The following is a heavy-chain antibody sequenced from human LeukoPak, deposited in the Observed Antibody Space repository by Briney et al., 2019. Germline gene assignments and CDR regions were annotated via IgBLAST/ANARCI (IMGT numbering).Heavy chain of an antibody. CDR3: ARGKSGYSP. CDR2: INPYTGAA. Sequence: ASVKVSCKASGYTFTEDYIHWVRQAPGQGLEWMGLINPYTGAANYTQNFQGRVTMTRDTSVSTAYMHLSGLRSDDTAVYYCARGKSGYSPWGQGTPVTVSS. D-gene: IGHD3-22*01. J-gene: IGHJ4*02. CDR1: GYTFTEDY. V-gene: IGHV1-2*02.